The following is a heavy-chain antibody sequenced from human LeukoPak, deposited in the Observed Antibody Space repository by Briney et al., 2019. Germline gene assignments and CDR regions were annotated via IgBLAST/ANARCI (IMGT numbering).Heavy chain of an antibody. CDR2: IIISGGST. J-gene: IGHJ6*02. CDR3: AGRNSYGYYYYGMDV. CDR1: GFSFSSYA. Sequence: GGSLRLSCAASGFSFSSYAMSWVRQAPGKGLEWVSAIIISGGSTYYADSVKGRFTISRDNSKNTLYLQMNSLRAEDTAVYYCAGRNSYGYYYYGMDVWGQGTTVTVSS. V-gene: IGHV3-23*01. D-gene: IGHD5-18*01.